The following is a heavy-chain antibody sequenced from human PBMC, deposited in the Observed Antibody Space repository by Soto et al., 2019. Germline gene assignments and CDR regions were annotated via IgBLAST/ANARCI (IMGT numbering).Heavy chain of an antibody. D-gene: IGHD3-22*01. CDR1: GFTFSSYG. CDR3: AKDRVVVITWDFDY. V-gene: IGHV3-30*18. Sequence: QVQLVESGGGVVQPGRSLRLSCAASGFTFSSYGMHWVRQAPCKGLACVAVISYDGSNKYYADSVKGRFTISRDNSKNTLYLQMHSLRAEDTAVYYCAKDRVVVITWDFDYWGQGTLVTVSS. CDR2: ISYDGSNK. J-gene: IGHJ4*02.